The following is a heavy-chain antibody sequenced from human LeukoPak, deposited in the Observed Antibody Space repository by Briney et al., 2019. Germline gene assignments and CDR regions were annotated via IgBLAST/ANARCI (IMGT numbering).Heavy chain of an antibody. CDR3: AKATAATTYFDY. CDR2: ISGGGGTI. J-gene: IGHJ4*02. Sequence: ETLSLTCAASGFTFSSYAMSWVRQAPGKGLEWVSAISGGGGTIFYADSVKGRLAISRDNSENTLYLQINSLRAEDTAVYYCAKATAATTYFDYWGQGTLVTVSS. D-gene: IGHD6-25*01. CDR1: GFTFSSYA. V-gene: IGHV3-23*01.